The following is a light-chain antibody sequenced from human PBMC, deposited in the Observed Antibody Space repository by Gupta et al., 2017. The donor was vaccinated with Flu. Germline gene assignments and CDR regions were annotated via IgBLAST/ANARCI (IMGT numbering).Light chain of an antibody. CDR3: QQYKNYPLT. CDR1: QGIDGW. V-gene: IGKV1-5*03. J-gene: IGKJ4*01. CDR2: QAS. Sequence: PSTLSASVGDRVTITCRASQGIDGWLAWYQQKPGKVPKLLIRQASIVESGVPSTFSGSGSGIEFTLTISSLQPDDFAAYYCQQYKNYPLTFGGWTEVEIK.